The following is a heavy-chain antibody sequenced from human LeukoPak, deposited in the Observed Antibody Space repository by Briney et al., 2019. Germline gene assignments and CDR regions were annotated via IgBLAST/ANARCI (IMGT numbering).Heavy chain of an antibody. D-gene: IGHD4-23*01. CDR1: GYTFGSYY. J-gene: IGHJ4*02. CDR2: INPTGDST. Sequence: ASVKVSFKASGYTFGSYYMHWVRQAPGQGLEWVGLINPTGDSTNYAQNFRGRVTMTRDTSTSTVYMDLSSLRSEDTAVYYCAREASGGYFDYWGQGTLVTVSS. V-gene: IGHV1-46*01. CDR3: AREASGGYFDY.